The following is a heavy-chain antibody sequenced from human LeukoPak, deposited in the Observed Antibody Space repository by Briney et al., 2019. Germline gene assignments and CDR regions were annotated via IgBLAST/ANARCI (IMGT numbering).Heavy chain of an antibody. D-gene: IGHD2-2*01. J-gene: IGHJ4*02. V-gene: IGHV4-30-2*01. CDR3: ARVHCSSTSCYESNPYYFDY. CDR1: GFTFSSYA. CDR2: IYHSGST. Sequence: LRLSCAASGFTFSSYAMSWVRQAPGKGLEWIEYIYHSGSTYYNPSLKSRVTISVDRSKNQFSLKLSSVTAADTAVYYCARVHCSSTSCYESNPYYFDYWGQGTLVTVSS.